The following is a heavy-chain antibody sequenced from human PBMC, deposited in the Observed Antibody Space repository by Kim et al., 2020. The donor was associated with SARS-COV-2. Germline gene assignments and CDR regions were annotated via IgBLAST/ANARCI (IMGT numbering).Heavy chain of an antibody. Sequence: GGSLRLSCAASGFTFSSYAMHWVRQAPGKGLEWVAVISYDGSNKYYADSVKGRFTISRDNSKNTLYLQMNSLRAEDTAVYYCARAAGSGVFDYWGQGTLVTVSS. CDR1: GFTFSSYA. CDR2: ISYDGSNK. CDR3: ARAAGSGVFDY. J-gene: IGHJ4*02. V-gene: IGHV3-30*04. D-gene: IGHD3-10*01.